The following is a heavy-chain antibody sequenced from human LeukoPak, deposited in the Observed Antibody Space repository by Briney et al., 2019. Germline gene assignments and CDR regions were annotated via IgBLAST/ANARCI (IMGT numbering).Heavy chain of an antibody. CDR2: VDSGGST. J-gene: IGHJ4*02. V-gene: IGHV3-66*01. Sequence: GGSLRLSCAASGFTVSSYYMSWVHQAPGKGLEWVSVVDSGGSTYYADSVKGRFTISRDHSKNTLYLQMNSLRAEDTAVYYCARWRGSSGWYHGAYFDYWGQGTLVTVSS. D-gene: IGHD6-19*01. CDR1: GFTVSSYY. CDR3: ARWRGSSGWYHGAYFDY.